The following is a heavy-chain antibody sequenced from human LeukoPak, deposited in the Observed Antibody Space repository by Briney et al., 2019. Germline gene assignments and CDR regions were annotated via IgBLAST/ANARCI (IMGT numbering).Heavy chain of an antibody. CDR3: ARGLPRIAASVRGKTYNWFDP. Sequence: ASVKVSCKASGYTFTSYGISWVRQAPGQGLEWMGWISAYNGNTNYAQKFQGRVTMTRDTSISTAYMELSRLRSDDTAVYYCARGLPRIAASVRGKTYNWFDPWGQGTLVTVSS. D-gene: IGHD6-25*01. CDR2: ISAYNGNT. J-gene: IGHJ5*02. CDR1: GYTFTSYG. V-gene: IGHV1-18*01.